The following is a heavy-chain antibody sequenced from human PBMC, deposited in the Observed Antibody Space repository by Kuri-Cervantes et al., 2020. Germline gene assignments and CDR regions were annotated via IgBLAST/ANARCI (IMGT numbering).Heavy chain of an antibody. Sequence: GESLKISCASAGFTFSSYAMHWVRQAPGKGLEYVSAISSNGGSTYYANSVKCRFTISRDNSKNTLYLQMGSLRAEDMAVYYCARENGYNPSSYYYGMDVWGQGTTVTVSS. V-gene: IGHV3-64*01. CDR2: ISSNGGST. D-gene: IGHD5-24*01. J-gene: IGHJ6*02. CDR1: GFTFSSYA. CDR3: ARENGYNPSSYYYGMDV.